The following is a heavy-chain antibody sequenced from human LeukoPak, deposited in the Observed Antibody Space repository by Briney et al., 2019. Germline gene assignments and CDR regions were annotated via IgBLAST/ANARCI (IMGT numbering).Heavy chain of an antibody. CDR2: INHSGST. CDR3: AQTYRSGWYSSWPRNWFDP. Sequence: SETLSLTCAVYGGSFSGYYWRWLRQPPGKGLEWIGEINHSGSTNYNPSPKSRVTISVDPCKNQFSLKLSSVTAADTAVYYCAQTYRSGWYSSWPRNWFDPWGQGTLVTVSS. CDR1: GGSFSGYY. D-gene: IGHD6-19*01. J-gene: IGHJ5*02. V-gene: IGHV4-34*01.